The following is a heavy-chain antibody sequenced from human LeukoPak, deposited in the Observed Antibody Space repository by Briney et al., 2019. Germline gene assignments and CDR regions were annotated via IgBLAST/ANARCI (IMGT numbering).Heavy chain of an antibody. V-gene: IGHV4-39*01. D-gene: IGHD3-3*01. CDR3: ARQHLNYDFWSGYYGRMDAFDI. CDR1: GGSISSSSYY. J-gene: IGHJ3*02. CDR2: IYYSGST. Sequence: PSETLSLTCTVSGGSISSSSYYWGWIRRPPGKGLEWIGSIYYSGSTYYNPSLKSRVTISVDTSKNQFSLKLSSVTAADTAVYYCARQHLNYDFWSGYYGRMDAFDIWGQGTMVTVSS.